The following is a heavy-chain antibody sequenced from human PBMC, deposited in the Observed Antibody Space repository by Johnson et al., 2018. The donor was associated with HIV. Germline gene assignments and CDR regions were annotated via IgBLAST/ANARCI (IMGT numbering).Heavy chain of an antibody. D-gene: IGHD1-7*01. CDR2: IYSGGST. CDR1: GFTVSSNY. CDR3: AKGRSGTTASIDAFDI. Sequence: VQLVESGGGLVQPGGSLRLSCAASGFTVSSNYMSWVRQAPGKGLEWVSVIYSGGSTYYADSVKGRFTISRDNSKNTLYLQMKSLRAEDTAVYYCAKGRSGTTASIDAFDIWGQGTMVTVSS. V-gene: IGHV3-66*02. J-gene: IGHJ3*02.